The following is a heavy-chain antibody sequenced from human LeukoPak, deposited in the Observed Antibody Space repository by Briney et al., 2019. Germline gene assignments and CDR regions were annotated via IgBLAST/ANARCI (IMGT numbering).Heavy chain of an antibody. Sequence: ASVTVSFKASGYTFSNYYLYWVRQAPGQGLEWMGIMNPIGGSTNYAHKIQGRVTMTRDTSTSTVYMELSSLRSEDTAVYYCARRASGVLRYVDWPLDYWGQGTLVTVSS. CDR3: ARRASGVLRYVDWPLDY. CDR1: GYTFSNYY. V-gene: IGHV1-46*01. CDR2: MNPIGGST. D-gene: IGHD3-9*01. J-gene: IGHJ4*02.